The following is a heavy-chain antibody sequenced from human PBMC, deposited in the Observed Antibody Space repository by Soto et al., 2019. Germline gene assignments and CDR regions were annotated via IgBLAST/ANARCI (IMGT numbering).Heavy chain of an antibody. V-gene: IGHV5-10-1*01. D-gene: IGHD4-17*01. CDR3: ARQHGDYGRYYYYYGMDV. CDR2: IDPSDSYT. Sequence: GESLKISCKGSGYSFTSYWISWVRQMPGKGLEWMGRIDPSDSYTNYSPSFHGHVTISADKSISTAYLQWSSLKASDTAMYYCARQHGDYGRYYYYYGMDVWGQGTTVTVSS. CDR1: GYSFTSYW. J-gene: IGHJ6*02.